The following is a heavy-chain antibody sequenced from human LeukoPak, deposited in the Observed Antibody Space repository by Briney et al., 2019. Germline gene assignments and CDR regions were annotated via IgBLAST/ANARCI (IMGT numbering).Heavy chain of an antibody. CDR3: ARVLVGAIDY. CDR1: GGSFSGYY. Sequence: SPSETLSLTCAVYGGSFSGYYWSWIRQPPGKGLEWIGEINHSGSTNYNPSLKSRVTISVDTSKNQFSLKLSSVTAADTAVYYCARVLVGAIDYWGQGTLVTVSS. CDR2: INHSGST. J-gene: IGHJ4*02. D-gene: IGHD1-26*01. V-gene: IGHV4-34*01.